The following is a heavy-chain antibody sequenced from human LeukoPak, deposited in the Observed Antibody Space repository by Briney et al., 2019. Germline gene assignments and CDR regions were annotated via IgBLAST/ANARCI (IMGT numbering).Heavy chain of an antibody. CDR2: INHSGST. V-gene: IGHV4-34*01. J-gene: IGHJ4*02. CDR3: ARASGGWLFDY. CDR1: GGSFSGYY. Sequence: ASETLSLTCAVYGGSFSGYYWSWIRQPPGKGLEWIGEINHSGSTNYNPSLKSRVTISVDTSKNQFSLKLSSVTAADTAVYYCARASGGWLFDYWGQGTLVTVSS. D-gene: IGHD6-19*01.